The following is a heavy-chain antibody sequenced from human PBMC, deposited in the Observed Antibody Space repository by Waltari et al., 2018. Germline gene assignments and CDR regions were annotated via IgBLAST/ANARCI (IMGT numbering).Heavy chain of an antibody. D-gene: IGHD3-22*01. CDR1: GGSYSGYY. Sequence: QVQLHQWDAGLLKPSETLSLTCAVYGGSYSGYYWRWLRQPPRRGLEWIGEINHSGSTNYNPSLKSRVTISVDTSKNQFSLKLSSVTAADTAVYYCARLASYYYDSSGYPGADYWGQGTLVTVSS. CDR2: INHSGST. J-gene: IGHJ4*02. CDR3: ARLASYYYDSSGYPGADY. V-gene: IGHV4-34*01.